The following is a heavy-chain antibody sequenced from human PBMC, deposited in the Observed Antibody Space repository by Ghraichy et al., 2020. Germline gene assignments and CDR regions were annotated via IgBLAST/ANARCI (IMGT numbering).Heavy chain of an antibody. J-gene: IGHJ4*02. D-gene: IGHD3-22*01. CDR3: ASITERWLLLSPFDY. Sequence: SQTLSLTCTVSGGSISSSSYYWGWIRQPPGKGLEWIGSIYYSGSTYYNPSLKSRVTISVDTSKNQFSLKLSSVTAADTAVYYCASITERWLLLSPFDYWGQGTLVTVSS. CDR1: GGSISSSSYY. CDR2: IYYSGST. V-gene: IGHV4-39*01.